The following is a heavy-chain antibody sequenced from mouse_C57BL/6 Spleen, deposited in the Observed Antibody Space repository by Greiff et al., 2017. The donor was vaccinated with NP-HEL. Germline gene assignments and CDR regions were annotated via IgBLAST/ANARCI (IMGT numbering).Heavy chain of an antibody. Sequence: EVQLVESGPGMVKPSQSLSLTCTVTGYSITSGYDWHWIRHFPGNKLEWMGYISYSGSTNYNPSLKSRISITHDTSKNHFFLKLNSVTTEDTATYYCARDEGPWFAYWGQGTLVTVSA. V-gene: IGHV3-1*01. CDR1: GYSITSGYD. CDR2: ISYSGST. J-gene: IGHJ3*01. CDR3: ARDEGPWFAY.